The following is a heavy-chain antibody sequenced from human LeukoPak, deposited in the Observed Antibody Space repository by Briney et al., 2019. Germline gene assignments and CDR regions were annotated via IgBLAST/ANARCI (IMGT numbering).Heavy chain of an antibody. CDR1: GYTFTSYD. V-gene: IGHV1-8*01. J-gene: IGHJ4*02. CDR2: MNPNSGNT. D-gene: IGHD3/OR15-3a*01. Sequence: ASVKVSCKASGYTFTSYDINWVRQATGQGLEWMGWMNPNSGNTGYAQKFQGRVTMTRNTSISTAYMELSSLRSEDTAVYYCARDRRGWTTENFDYWGQGTLVTVSS. CDR3: ARDRRGWTTENFDY.